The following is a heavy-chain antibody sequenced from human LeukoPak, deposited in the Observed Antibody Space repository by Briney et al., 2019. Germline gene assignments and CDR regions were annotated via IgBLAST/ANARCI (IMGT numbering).Heavy chain of an antibody. V-gene: IGHV1-2*02. J-gene: IGHJ4*02. CDR3: ATEPLLTGYYWPYSFAY. CDR1: GYIFTVYY. CDR2: INPNSGGT. D-gene: IGHD3-9*01. Sequence: ASVRVSCKSTGYIFTVYYILWVRPARGQGLEWMGWINPNSGGTNYARKFQGRVTMTRDTSITTAYMELTSLTSDDTAVYYCATEPLLTGYYWPYSFAYWGQGTLLTVSS.